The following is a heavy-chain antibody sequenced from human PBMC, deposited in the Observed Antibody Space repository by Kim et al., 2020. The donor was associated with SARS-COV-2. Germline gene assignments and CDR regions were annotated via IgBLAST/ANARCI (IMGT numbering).Heavy chain of an antibody. Sequence: SETLSLTCTVSGGSISSGGYYWSWIRQHPGKGLEWIGYIYYSGSTYYNPSLKSRVTISVDTSKNQFSLKLSSVTAADTAVYYCARFKKLLPVEGWFDPWGQGTLVTVSS. CDR1: GGSISSGGYY. CDR2: IYYSGST. V-gene: IGHV4-31*03. D-gene: IGHD2-15*01. J-gene: IGHJ5*02. CDR3: ARFKKLLPVEGWFDP.